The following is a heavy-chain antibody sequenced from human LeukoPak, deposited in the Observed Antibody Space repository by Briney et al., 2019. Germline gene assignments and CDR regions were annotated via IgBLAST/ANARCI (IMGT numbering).Heavy chain of an antibody. CDR2: ISGSGGST. D-gene: IGHD3-9*01. V-gene: IGHV3-23*01. CDR1: GFTFSSYA. CDR3: AKAQLRYFDYLHYFDY. Sequence: PGGSLRLSCAASGFTFSSYAMSWVRQAPGKGLEWVSAISGSGGSTYYADSVKGRFTISRDNSKNTLYLQMKSLRAEDTAVYYCAKAQLRYFDYLHYFDYWGQGTLVTVSS. J-gene: IGHJ4*02.